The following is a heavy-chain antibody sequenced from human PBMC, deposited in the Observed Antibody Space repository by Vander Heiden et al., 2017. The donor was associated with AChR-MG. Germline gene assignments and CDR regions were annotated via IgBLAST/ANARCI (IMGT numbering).Heavy chain of an antibody. CDR2: IECEDDK. J-gene: IGHJ4*02. Sequence: QVTLKESGPALVKPTQTLTLTCTFSGFSLSTSGMRVSWIRQPPGKALEWLARIECEDDKFYSTSLKTRLTISKDTSKNQVVLTMTNMDPVDTATYYCARIGCSGGSCQDYFDYWGQGTLVTVSS. CDR1: GFSLSTSGMR. CDR3: ARIGCSGGSCQDYFDY. D-gene: IGHD2-15*01. V-gene: IGHV2-70*04.